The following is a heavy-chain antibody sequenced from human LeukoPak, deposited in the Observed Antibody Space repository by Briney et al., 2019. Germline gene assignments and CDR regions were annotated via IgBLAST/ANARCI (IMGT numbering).Heavy chain of an antibody. V-gene: IGHV4-59*11. CDR1: GGSISSHS. CDR2: IYYSGTT. Sequence: SETLTLTCTDSGGSISSHSWSWIRQPPGKGLEWIGYIYYSGTTNYNPSLKSRVTISVDTSKNQFSLKLSSVTAADTAVYYCAREDYCSGGSCYSGYFQHWGQGTLVTVSS. CDR3: AREDYCSGGSCYSGYFQH. D-gene: IGHD2-15*01. J-gene: IGHJ1*01.